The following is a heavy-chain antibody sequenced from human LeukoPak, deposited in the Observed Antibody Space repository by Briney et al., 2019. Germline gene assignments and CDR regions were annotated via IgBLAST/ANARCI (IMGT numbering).Heavy chain of an antibody. V-gene: IGHV1-18*01. J-gene: IGHJ4*02. CDR2: ISAYNGNT. CDR3: ARRSRITMIVVVMTGQKSHHFDY. D-gene: IGHD3-22*01. Sequence: ASVKVSCKASGYTFTSYGISWVRQAPGQGLEWMGWISAYNGNTNYAQKLQGRVTMTTDTSTSTAYMELRSLRSDDTAVYYCARRSRITMIVVVMTGQKSHHFDYWGQGTLVTVSS. CDR1: GYTFTSYG.